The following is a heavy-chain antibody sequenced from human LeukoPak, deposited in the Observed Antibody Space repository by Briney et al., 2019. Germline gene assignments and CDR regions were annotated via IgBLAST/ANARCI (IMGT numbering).Heavy chain of an antibody. D-gene: IGHD3-22*01. V-gene: IGHV3-30*02. J-gene: IGHJ3*01. CDR3: ARDWETLTYYDSSGQEY. CDR1: GFTFSSYG. Sequence: GGSLRLSRAASGFTFSSYGMHWVRQAPGKGLEWVAFIRYDGSNKYYADSVKGRFTISRDNSKNTLYLQMNSLRAEDTAIYFCARDWETLTYYDSSGQEYWGQGTMVTVSS. CDR2: IRYDGSNK.